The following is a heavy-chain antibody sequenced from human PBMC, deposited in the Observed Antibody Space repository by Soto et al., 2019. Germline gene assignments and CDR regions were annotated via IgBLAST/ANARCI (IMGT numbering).Heavy chain of an antibody. CDR1: GFTFSSYW. CDR2: IKEDGSEK. D-gene: IGHD2-15*01. J-gene: IGHJ3*02. V-gene: IGHV3-7*01. CDR3: ARGGIGYCGGGTCFYTAFDI. Sequence: GGSLRLSCAASGFTFSSYWMSWVRQAPGKGQEWLANIKEDGSEKYYVDSLKGRFTISRDNAKNSLYVQVNSLRLEDTAVYYCARGGIGYCGGGTCFYTAFDIWGQGSMVTVSS.